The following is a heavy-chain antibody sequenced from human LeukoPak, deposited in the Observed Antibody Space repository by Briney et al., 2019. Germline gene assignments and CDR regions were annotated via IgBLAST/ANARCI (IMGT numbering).Heavy chain of an antibody. CDR1: GFTFGDYA. D-gene: IGHD3-3*01. J-gene: IGHJ3*02. V-gene: IGHV3-49*04. CDR2: IRSKAYGGTT. Sequence: GGSLRLSCTASGFTFGDYAMSWVRQAPGKGLEWVGFIRSKAYGGTTEYAASVKGRFTISRDDSKSIAYLQMNSLKTEDTAVYYCTRSYDFWSASDAFDIWGQGTMVTVSS. CDR3: TRSYDFWSASDAFDI.